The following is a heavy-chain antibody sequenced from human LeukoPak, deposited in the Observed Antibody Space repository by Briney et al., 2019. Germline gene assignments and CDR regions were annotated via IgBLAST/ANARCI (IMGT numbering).Heavy chain of an antibody. J-gene: IGHJ4*02. CDR2: IDSSSSSSNI. CDR1: GFTFSNYA. Sequence: GGSLRLSCAASGFTFSNYAMKWVRQAPGKGLEWVSVIDSSSSSSNIHYADSVKGRFTISRDNAKNSLYLQMNSLRAEDTALYYCAKDIGSGSYYDYWGQGTLVTVSS. D-gene: IGHD1-26*01. CDR3: AKDIGSGSYYDY. V-gene: IGHV3-21*04.